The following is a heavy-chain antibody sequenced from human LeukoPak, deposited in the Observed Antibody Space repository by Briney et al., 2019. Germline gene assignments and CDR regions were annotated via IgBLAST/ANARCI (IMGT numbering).Heavy chain of an antibody. CDR3: AREGEYYYDSSGYFPDV. J-gene: IGHJ6*02. Sequence: GGSLRLSCAASGFTFSSYGMHWVRQAPGKGLEWVSYISSSGSTIYYADSVKGRFTISRDNAKNSLYLQMNSLRAEDTAVYYCAREGEYYYDSSGYFPDVWGQGTAVTVSS. D-gene: IGHD3-22*01. V-gene: IGHV3-48*04. CDR1: GFTFSSYG. CDR2: ISSSGSTI.